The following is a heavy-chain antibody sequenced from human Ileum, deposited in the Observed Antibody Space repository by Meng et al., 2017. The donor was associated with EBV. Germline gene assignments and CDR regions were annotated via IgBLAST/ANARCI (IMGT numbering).Heavy chain of an antibody. D-gene: IGHD3-16*02. Sequence: EWQLVESGGGLVGPGGSLRLSCVVSGLTFSDAWLTWLRQTPGKGLEWVGRIRSKSDGGPIEYAAPVKGRSTISRDDSKDTLYLQLNSLRTEDTGVYYCATDLWGIYPMTWGQGTLVTVSS. V-gene: IGHV3-15*01. CDR3: ATDLWGIYPMT. CDR2: IRSKSDGGPI. J-gene: IGHJ5*02. CDR1: GLTFSDAW.